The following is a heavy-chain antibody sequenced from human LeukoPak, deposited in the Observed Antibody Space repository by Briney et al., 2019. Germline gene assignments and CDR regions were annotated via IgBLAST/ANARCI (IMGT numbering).Heavy chain of an antibody. V-gene: IGHV3-73*01. Sequence: GGSLRLSCAASGFTFSGSAMHWVRQASGKGLEWVGRIRSKANSYATAYAASVKGRFTISRDDSKNTAYLQMNSLKTEDTAVYYCTRMALGATEGGNWGQGTLVTVSS. CDR3: TRMALGATEGGN. CDR2: IRSKANSYAT. J-gene: IGHJ4*02. CDR1: GFTFSGSA. D-gene: IGHD1-26*01.